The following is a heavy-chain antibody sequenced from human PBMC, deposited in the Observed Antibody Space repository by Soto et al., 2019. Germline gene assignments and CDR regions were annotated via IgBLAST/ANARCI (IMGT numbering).Heavy chain of an antibody. CDR1: GFTFSSSS. V-gene: IGHV3-21*01. Sequence: EVQLVESGGGLVKPGGSLRLSCAASGFTFSSSSMNWVRQAPGKGLEWVSSISSSSKYIYYADSVRGRFTISRDNARKSMYLQMNSLRADDTAVYYCARDEVVILPTTTPSGFGPWGQGTLVTVSS. D-gene: IGHD1-7*01. CDR3: ARDEVVILPTTTPSGFGP. J-gene: IGHJ5*02. CDR2: ISSSSKYI.